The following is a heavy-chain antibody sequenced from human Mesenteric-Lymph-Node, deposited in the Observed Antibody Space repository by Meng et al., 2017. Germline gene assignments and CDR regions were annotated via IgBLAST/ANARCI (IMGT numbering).Heavy chain of an antibody. CDR3: ARDAYGDWYSDL. V-gene: IGHV4-59*01. J-gene: IGHJ2*01. Sequence: SETLSLTCTVSGGSISSYYWSWIRQPPGKGLEWIGYIYYSGSTNYNPSLKSRVTISVDTSKNQFSLKLSSVTAADTAVYYCARDAYGDWYSDLWGRGTLVTVSS. CDR2: IYYSGST. D-gene: IGHD4-17*01. CDR1: GGSISSYY.